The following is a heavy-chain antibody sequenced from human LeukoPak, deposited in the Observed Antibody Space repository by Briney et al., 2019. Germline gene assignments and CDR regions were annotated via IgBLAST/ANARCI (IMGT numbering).Heavy chain of an antibody. D-gene: IGHD3-10*01. CDR2: TYYRSKWYD. Sequence: SQTLSLTCAISGDSVSSNSAAWNWIRQSPSRGLEWLGRTYYRSKWYDEYAVSVKGRISINPDTSMNRFSLQLKSVSPEDTAVYYCARELVYMVRGVMYSSSGMDVWGQGTTVTVA. CDR3: ARELVYMVRGVMYSSSGMDV. CDR1: GDSVSSNSAA. J-gene: IGHJ6*02. V-gene: IGHV6-1*01.